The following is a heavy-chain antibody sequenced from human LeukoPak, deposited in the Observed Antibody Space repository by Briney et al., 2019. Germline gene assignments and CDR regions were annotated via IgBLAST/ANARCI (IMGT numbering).Heavy chain of an antibody. CDR1: GVTLSTYA. CDR2: ISSSGSGDNT. J-gene: IGHJ4*02. Sequence: GGSLRLSCAASGVTLSTYAMSWARQAPGKGLEWVSGISSSGSGDNTYYADSVKGRFTNSRDDSKNTLFLQMNSLRAEDTAVYFCAKVKWKLIGYFDYWGQGTLVTVSS. CDR3: AKVKWKLIGYFDY. V-gene: IGHV3-23*01. D-gene: IGHD1-20*01.